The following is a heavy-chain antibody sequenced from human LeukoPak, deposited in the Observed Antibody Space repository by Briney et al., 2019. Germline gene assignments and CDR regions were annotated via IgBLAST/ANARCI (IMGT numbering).Heavy chain of an antibody. J-gene: IGHJ4*02. V-gene: IGHV3-23*01. D-gene: IGHD1-1*01. CDR2: LCGSGCST. Sequence: SSLCGSGCSTYYADSVNGPFSISRDNSKNTLYLQINSLRAEDTAVYYCAKGTTEGGYFDYWGQGTLVTVSS. CDR3: AKGTTEGGYFDY.